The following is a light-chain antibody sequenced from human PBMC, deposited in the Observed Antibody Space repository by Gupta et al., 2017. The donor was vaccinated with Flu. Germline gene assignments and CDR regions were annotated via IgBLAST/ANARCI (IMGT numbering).Light chain of an antibody. CDR2: DVS. CDR1: SKDVGVDNY. CDR3: SSYRSTIICPWV. Sequence: TITCTGTSKDVGVDNYVCWYQQHPAKTPKLIIYDVSNRPSGNANRFSGSKSGNTTALTIAGLQAEEEAYYYCSSYRSTIICPWVFGGGTKLTVL. V-gene: IGLV2-14*03. J-gene: IGLJ3*02.